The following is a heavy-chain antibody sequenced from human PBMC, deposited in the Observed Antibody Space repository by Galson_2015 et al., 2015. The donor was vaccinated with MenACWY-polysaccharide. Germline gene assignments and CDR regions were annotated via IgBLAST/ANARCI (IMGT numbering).Heavy chain of an antibody. CDR2: ISSGGTI. V-gene: IGHV3-48*02. CDR1: GFTFSSYR. Sequence: SLRLSCAASGFTFSSYRMNWVRQAPGKGLEWVSYISSGGTIYYADSVKGRFTISRDNAKNSLYLQMNSLRDDDTAVYYCARVLKGLVGATPDYGGQGTLVTVSS. CDR3: ARVLKGLVGATPDY. J-gene: IGHJ4*02. D-gene: IGHD1-26*01.